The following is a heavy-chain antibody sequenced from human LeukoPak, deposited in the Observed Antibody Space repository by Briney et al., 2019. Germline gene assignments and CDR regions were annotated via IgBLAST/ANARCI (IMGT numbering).Heavy chain of an antibody. CDR1: GFTFSSFP. CDR3: ARASRDGYTTHSFDY. J-gene: IGHJ4*02. Sequence: GQSLRLSCAASGFTFSSFPMNWVRQAPGKGLEWVSSISSSSSYIYYADSVKGRFTISRDNAKNSLYLQMNSLRAEDTAVYYCARASRDGYTTHSFDYWGQGTLVTVSS. CDR2: ISSSSSYI. D-gene: IGHD5-24*01. V-gene: IGHV3-21*01.